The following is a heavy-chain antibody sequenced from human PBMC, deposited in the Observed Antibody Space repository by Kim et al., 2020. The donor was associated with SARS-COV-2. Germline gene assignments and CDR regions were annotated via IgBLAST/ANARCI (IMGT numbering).Heavy chain of an antibody. J-gene: IGHJ4*02. Sequence: ASVKVSCKVSGYTLTELSMHWVRQAPGKGLEWMGGSDPEDGETIYAQKFQGRVTMTEDTSTDTAYMELSSLRSEDTAVYYCATSYAFSARGSPDYWGQGTLVTVSS. D-gene: IGHD2-2*01. V-gene: IGHV1-24*01. CDR1: GYTLTELS. CDR2: SDPEDGET. CDR3: ATSYAFSARGSPDY.